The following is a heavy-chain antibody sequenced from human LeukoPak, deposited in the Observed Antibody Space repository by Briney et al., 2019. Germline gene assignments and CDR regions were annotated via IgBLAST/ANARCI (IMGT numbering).Heavy chain of an antibody. J-gene: IGHJ4*02. CDR3: ARGVGSGYTDY. CDR1: GGSISSGSYY. D-gene: IGHD3-22*01. V-gene: IGHV4-61*02. CDR2: IYTSGST. Sequence: SDTLSLTCTVSGGSISSGSYYWRWIRRPAGKGLEWIRRIYTSGSTNYNPSLKSRVTISVDTSKNQFSLKLISVTAADTAVYYCARGVGSGYTDYWGQGALVTVSS.